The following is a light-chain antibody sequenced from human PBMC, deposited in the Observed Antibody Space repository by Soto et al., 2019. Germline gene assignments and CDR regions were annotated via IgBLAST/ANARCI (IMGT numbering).Light chain of an antibody. V-gene: IGLV1-51*01. J-gene: IGLJ1*01. CDR2: DNN. CDR3: GTWDSSLTAGV. Sequence: QSVLTQPPSVSAAPGQKVTISCSGRSSNIGSRYVSWYQQFPGTAPKLLIYDNNQRPSGIPDRFSASKSGTSATLGITGLQPGDEADYYCGTWDSSLTAGVFGTGTKVTVL. CDR1: SSNIGSRY.